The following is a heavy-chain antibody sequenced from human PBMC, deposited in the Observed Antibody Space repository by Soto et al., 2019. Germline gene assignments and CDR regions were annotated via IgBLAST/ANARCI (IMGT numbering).Heavy chain of an antibody. CDR1: GGSISSYY. CDR3: ASYPAKNMATGGY. V-gene: IGHV4-59*01. J-gene: IGHJ4*02. CDR2: IYYSGST. D-gene: IGHD2-8*02. Sequence: PSETLSLTCPVSGGSISSYYWSWIRQPTGKGLDWIGYIYYSGSTNYNPSLKSRVTITVDTSKNQFSLKLSAVTAADTAVYYCASYPAKNMATGGYGGQGTIVTVSS.